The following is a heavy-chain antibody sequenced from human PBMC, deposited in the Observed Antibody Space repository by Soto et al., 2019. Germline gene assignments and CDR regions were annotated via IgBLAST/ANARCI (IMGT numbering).Heavy chain of an antibody. V-gene: IGHV3-23*01. Sequence: GGSLRLSCAASGFTFISYAMSWVRQAPGKVLEWAPAFSGSGGGTYYADSVKGRFTISRDNSKNTLYLQMNSLRAEDTAVYYCAPEGTVATFWGQGTLVTVSS. D-gene: IGHD5-12*01. CDR2: FSGSGGGT. CDR1: GFTFISYA. CDR3: APEGTVATF. J-gene: IGHJ4*02.